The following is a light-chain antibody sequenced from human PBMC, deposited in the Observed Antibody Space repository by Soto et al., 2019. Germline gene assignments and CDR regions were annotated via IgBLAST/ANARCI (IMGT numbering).Light chain of an antibody. CDR2: NND. CDR3: AAWDGSLNGRV. Sequence: QSVLTQAPSASGTPGQRVTISCSGSNSNIGSNTVSWYQQVPGTAPKVLIYNNDQRPSGVPDRLSGSKSGTSASLAIGGLQSEDEADYYCAAWDGSLNGRVFGGGTQLTVL. CDR1: NSNIGSNT. V-gene: IGLV1-44*01. J-gene: IGLJ3*02.